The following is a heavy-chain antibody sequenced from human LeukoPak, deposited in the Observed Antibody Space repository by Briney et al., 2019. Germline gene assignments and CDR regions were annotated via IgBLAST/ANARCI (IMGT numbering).Heavy chain of an antibody. D-gene: IGHD3-10*01. Sequence: SETLSLTCTVSGGSISSSSYYWGWTRQPPGKGLEWIGSIYYSGSTNYNPSLKSRVTISVDTSKNQFSLKLSSVTAADTAVYYCARDGYYGSEFDNWFDPWGQGTLVTVSS. V-gene: IGHV4-39*07. CDR3: ARDGYYGSEFDNWFDP. CDR2: IYYSGST. J-gene: IGHJ5*02. CDR1: GGSISSSSYY.